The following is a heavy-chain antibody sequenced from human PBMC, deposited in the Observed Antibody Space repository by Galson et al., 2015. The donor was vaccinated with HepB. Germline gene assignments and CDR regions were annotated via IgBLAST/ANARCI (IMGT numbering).Heavy chain of an antibody. D-gene: IGHD1-26*01. V-gene: IGHV1-24*01. CDR2: FDPEDGET. J-gene: IGHJ6*03. CDR3: ATTPPGDLVGATKFAYMDV. Sequence: CKVSGYTLTELSMHWVRQAPGKGLEWMGGFDPEDGETIYAQKFQGRVTMTEDTSTDTAYMELSSLRSEDTAVYYCATTPPGDLVGATKFAYMDVWGKGTTVTVSS. CDR1: GYTLTELS.